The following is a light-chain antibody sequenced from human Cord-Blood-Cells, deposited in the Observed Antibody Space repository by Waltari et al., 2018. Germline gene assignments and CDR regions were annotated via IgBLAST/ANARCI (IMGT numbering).Light chain of an antibody. V-gene: IGLV2-11*01. CDR1: SSDVGGYNY. Sequence: QSALTQPRSVSGSPGQSVTISCTGPSSDVGGYNYVSWYQQHPGKAPNLMIYDVSTRPSGVPDRFSGSKAGNTASLTISGLQAEDETDYYCCSYAGSYTYVFGTGTKVTVL. J-gene: IGLJ1*01. CDR3: CSYAGSYTYV. CDR2: DVS.